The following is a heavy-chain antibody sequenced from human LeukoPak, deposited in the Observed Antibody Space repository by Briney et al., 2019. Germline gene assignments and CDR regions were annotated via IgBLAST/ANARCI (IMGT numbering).Heavy chain of an antibody. CDR2: ITGDGGRT. D-gene: IGHD4-23*01. CDR3: VKDPFYGGNPLYYFHY. V-gene: IGHV3-64D*06. Sequence: WVRQAPGKRXEXXSAITGDGGRTYYADAVKGRFTISRDNSKNTLYLQMNGLRADDTAIYYCVKDPFYGGNPLYYFHYWGQGTLVTVSS. J-gene: IGHJ4*02.